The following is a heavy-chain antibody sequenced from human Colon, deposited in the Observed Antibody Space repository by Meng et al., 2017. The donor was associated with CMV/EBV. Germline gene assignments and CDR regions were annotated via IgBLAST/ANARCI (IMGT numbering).Heavy chain of an antibody. CDR1: GASISSFSY. V-gene: IGHV4-39*07. Sequence: LQLQESGPGLVKPSETLSLTCTLSGASISSFSYWNWIRQPPGKGLEWIASVAHSANMYYNTSLQSRVTMSFDTSKNQFSLRLYSVTAADTAVYYCARGQDSAKVHHWGQGSLVTVPS. CDR3: ARGQDSAKVHH. CDR2: VAHSANM. J-gene: IGHJ1*01. D-gene: IGHD1-26*01.